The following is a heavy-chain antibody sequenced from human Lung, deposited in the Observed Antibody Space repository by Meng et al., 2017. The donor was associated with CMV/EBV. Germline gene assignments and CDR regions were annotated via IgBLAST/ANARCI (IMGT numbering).Heavy chain of an antibody. CDR3: AREPGDRYDFWSGYAFDI. V-gene: IGHV3-7*01. D-gene: IGHD3-3*01. CDR2: IKQDGSEK. CDR1: GFTFSSNW. Sequence: GGSLRLXXAASGFTFSSNWMSWVRQAPGKGLEWVANIKQDGSEKYYVDSVKGRFTISRDNAKNSLYLQMNSLRAEDTAVYYCAREPGDRYDFWSGYAFDIWGKGTMVTVSS. J-gene: IGHJ3*02.